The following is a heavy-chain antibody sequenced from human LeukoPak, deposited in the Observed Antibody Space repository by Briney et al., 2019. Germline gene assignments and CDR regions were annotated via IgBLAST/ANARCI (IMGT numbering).Heavy chain of an antibody. CDR3: ARTDYGDPVSGYGITY. Sequence: SETLSLTCAVYGGSFSGFYWSWIRQPPGKGLEWIGEITHSGSINYNPSLKSRVTISVDTSKDQFSLKLSSVTAADTAVYYCARTDYGDPVSGYGITYWGQGTLVTVSS. CDR1: GGSFSGFY. V-gene: IGHV4-34*01. J-gene: IGHJ4*02. D-gene: IGHD4-17*01. CDR2: ITHSGSI.